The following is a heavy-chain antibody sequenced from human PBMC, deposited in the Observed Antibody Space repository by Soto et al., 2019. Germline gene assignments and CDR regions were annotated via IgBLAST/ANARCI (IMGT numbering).Heavy chain of an antibody. CDR2: IYPYDSDT. V-gene: IGHV5-51*01. CDR1: GYSFTSYW. J-gene: IGHJ4*01. Sequence: GESLTLSCKTSGYSFTSYWIGWVRQMPGKGMEWMGNIYPYDSDTRYSPSFQGQVTISADTSITTAYLQWSGLRASDTAMYFCARHLVGSTRGNFDYWGQGTLVTVSS. D-gene: IGHD2-2*01. CDR3: ARHLVGSTRGNFDY.